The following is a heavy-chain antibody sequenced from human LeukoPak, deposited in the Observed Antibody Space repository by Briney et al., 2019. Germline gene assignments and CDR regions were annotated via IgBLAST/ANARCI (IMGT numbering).Heavy chain of an antibody. CDR1: GGTFSSYA. D-gene: IGHD6-6*01. Sequence: ASVKVSCKASGGTFSSYAISWVRQAPGQGLEWMGGIIPIFGTANYAQKFQGRVTITTDESTSTAYMELSSLRSEDTAVYYCASRDGGSSEDYYYYYMDVWGKGTTVTVSS. CDR2: IIPIFGTA. CDR3: ASRDGGSSEDYYYYYMDV. V-gene: IGHV1-69*05. J-gene: IGHJ6*03.